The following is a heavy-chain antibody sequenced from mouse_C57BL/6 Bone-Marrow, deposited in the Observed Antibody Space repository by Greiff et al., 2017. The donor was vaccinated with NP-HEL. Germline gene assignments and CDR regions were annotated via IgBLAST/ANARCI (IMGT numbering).Heavy chain of an antibody. CDR2: IDPANGNT. Sequence: EVQLQQSVAELVRPGASVKMSCTASGFNIKNTYMHWVKQRPEQGLEWIGSIDPANGNTKYAPKFKGKANITADKSSNTAYLQLSSLTSADPAIFYWSCVVGSRWYFDVWGTGTTVTVSS. J-gene: IGHJ1*03. V-gene: IGHV14-3*01. CDR1: GFNIKNTY. CDR3: SCVVGSRWYFDV. D-gene: IGHD1-1*01.